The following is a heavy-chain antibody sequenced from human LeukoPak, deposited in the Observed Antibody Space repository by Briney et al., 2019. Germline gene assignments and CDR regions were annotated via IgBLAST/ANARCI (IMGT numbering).Heavy chain of an antibody. D-gene: IGHD3-22*01. Sequence: SETLSLTCTLSGGSISSSSYYWGWIRQPPGKGLEWIGSIYYSGSTYYNPSLKSRVTISVDTSKTQFSLKLSSVTAADTAVYYCARQRPSTYYYDSSGYSVIDYWGQGTLVTVSS. J-gene: IGHJ4*02. CDR1: GGSISSSSYY. V-gene: IGHV4-39*01. CDR3: ARQRPSTYYYDSSGYSVIDY. CDR2: IYYSGST.